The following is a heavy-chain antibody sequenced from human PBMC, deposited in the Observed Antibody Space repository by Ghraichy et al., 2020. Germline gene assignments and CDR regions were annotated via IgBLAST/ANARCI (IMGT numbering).Heavy chain of an antibody. J-gene: IGHJ4*02. D-gene: IGHD5-18*01. CDR1: GGSISSSTFY. CDR3: GTGRGHSYGFLFEY. CDR2: IYYSGST. V-gene: IGHV4-39*01. Sequence: SETLSLTCTVSGGSISSSTFYWGWIRQTPGKGLEWIGSIYYSGSTYYNPSLKSRVTMSVDTSKNQFSLKLSSVTAADTAVYYCGTGRGHSYGFLFEYWGQGILVTVSS.